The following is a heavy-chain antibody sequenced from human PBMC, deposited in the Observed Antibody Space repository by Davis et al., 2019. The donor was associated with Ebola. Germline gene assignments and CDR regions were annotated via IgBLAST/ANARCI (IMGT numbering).Heavy chain of an antibody. J-gene: IGHJ4*02. D-gene: IGHD2-8*01. CDR2: LNPNSGNT. Sequence: AASVKVSCKASGYTFTGYYMHWVRQATGQGLEWMGWLNPNSGNTDSTHKFQGRLTMTKNIPIGTAYMELSTLTSEDTAVYYCARRVYSRSGFDSWGQGTLVTVSS. V-gene: IGHV1-8*02. CDR3: ARRVYSRSGFDS. CDR1: GYTFTGYY.